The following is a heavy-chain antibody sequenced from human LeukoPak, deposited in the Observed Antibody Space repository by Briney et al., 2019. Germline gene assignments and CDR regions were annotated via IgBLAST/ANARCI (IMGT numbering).Heavy chain of an antibody. CDR3: AKGGAATMRDGYNYYYYYMEV. D-gene: IGHD5-24*01. V-gene: IGHV3-23*01. J-gene: IGHJ6*03. CDR2: ICGSGGHT. CDR1: GITFSSHA. Sequence: PGGSLRLSCAASGITFSSHAMSWVRQAPGKGLEWVSLICGSGGHTYYGDSVKGRFTISRDNSTNRLYLQMNSLRPEDTAVYYCAKGGAATMRDGYNYYYYYMEVWGRGTTVTVSS.